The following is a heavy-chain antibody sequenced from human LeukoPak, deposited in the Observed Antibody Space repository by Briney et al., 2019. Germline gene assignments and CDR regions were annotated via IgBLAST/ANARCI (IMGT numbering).Heavy chain of an antibody. CDR3: ARTSYWGLY. J-gene: IGHJ4*02. V-gene: IGHV4-34*01. Sequence: SGTLSLTCAVYVGSFSGYYWSWIRQPPGKGLEWVGEINHSVSTDYKPSLKGRVTISVDTSKNQLSLKLTSVTAAETAVYYCARTSYWGLYWGQGTLVTVSS. CDR1: VGSFSGYY. CDR2: INHSVST. D-gene: IGHD7-27*01.